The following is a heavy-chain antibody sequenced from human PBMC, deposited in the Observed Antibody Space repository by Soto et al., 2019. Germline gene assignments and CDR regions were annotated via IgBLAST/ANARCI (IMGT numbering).Heavy chain of an antibody. J-gene: IGHJ3*02. Sequence: PSETLSLTCAVSSYSISSGYYWGWIRQPPGKGLEWIGSIYHSGSTYYNPSLKSRVTISVDTSKNQFSLKLSSVTAADTAVYYCARDPGASDAFDIWGQGTMVTVS. V-gene: IGHV4-38-2*02. CDR2: IYHSGST. CDR1: SYSISSGYY. CDR3: ARDPGASDAFDI. D-gene: IGHD1-26*01.